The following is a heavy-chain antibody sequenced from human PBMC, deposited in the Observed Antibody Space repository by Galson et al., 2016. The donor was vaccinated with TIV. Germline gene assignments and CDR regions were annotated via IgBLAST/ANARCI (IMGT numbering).Heavy chain of an antibody. CDR1: GFTFSSYW. D-gene: IGHD5-18*01. V-gene: IGHV3-74*01. Sequence: SLRLSCAASGFTFSSYWMHWVRQAPGKGLVWVSHINSDGSSTSYADSVKGRFTISRDNAKNTLYLQMNSLRVEDTAVYYCARDPLGTTMVTGGMDVWGQGPTVTVSS. CDR2: INSDGSST. J-gene: IGHJ6*02. CDR3: ARDPLGTTMVTGGMDV.